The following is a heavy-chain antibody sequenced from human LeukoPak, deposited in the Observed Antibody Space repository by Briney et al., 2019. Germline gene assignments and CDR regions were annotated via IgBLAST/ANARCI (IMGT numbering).Heavy chain of an antibody. Sequence: GGSLRLSCAASGFTFSSHWMSWVRQAPGKGLEWVANIKQDGSEKYYVDSVKGRFTISRDNAKNSLYLQMNSLRAEDTAVYYCARGGRAAFDIWGQGTMVTVSS. CDR3: ARGGRAAFDI. V-gene: IGHV3-7*01. CDR2: IKQDGSEK. J-gene: IGHJ3*02. D-gene: IGHD3-16*01. CDR1: GFTFSSHW.